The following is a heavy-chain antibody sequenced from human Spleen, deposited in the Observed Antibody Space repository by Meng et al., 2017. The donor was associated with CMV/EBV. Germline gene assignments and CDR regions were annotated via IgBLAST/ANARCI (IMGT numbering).Heavy chain of an antibody. V-gene: IGHV3-7*01. D-gene: IGHD3-3*01. Sequence: GESLKISCAASGFTFSSYWMSWVRQAPGKGLEWVANIKQDGSEKYYVDSVKGRFTISRDNAKNSLYLQMNSLRAEDTAVYYCARDSTEYYDFWSGYYFWFDPWGQGTLVTVSS. CDR2: IKQDGSEK. CDR1: GFTFSSYW. CDR3: ARDSTEYYDFWSGYYFWFDP. J-gene: IGHJ5*02.